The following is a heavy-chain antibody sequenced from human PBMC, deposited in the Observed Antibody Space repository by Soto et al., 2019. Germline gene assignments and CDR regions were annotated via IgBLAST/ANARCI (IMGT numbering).Heavy chain of an antibody. Sequence: PSQTLSLTCAISGDSVSSNSAAWNWIRQSPSRGLEWLGRTYYRSKWYNDYAVSVKSRITINPDTSKNQFSLQLNSVTPEDTAVYYCAGGKDDFWSGYRDKYGMDVWGQGTTVTVSS. V-gene: IGHV6-1*01. CDR3: AGGKDDFWSGYRDKYGMDV. D-gene: IGHD3-3*01. CDR1: GDSVSSNSAA. J-gene: IGHJ6*02. CDR2: TYYRSKWYN.